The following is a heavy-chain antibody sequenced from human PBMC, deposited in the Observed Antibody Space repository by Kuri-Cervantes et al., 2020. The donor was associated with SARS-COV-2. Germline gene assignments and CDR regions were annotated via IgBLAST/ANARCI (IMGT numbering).Heavy chain of an antibody. CDR3: ASRYYDFWSGYYNNYYGMDV. CDR2: INHSGST. Sequence: GSLRLSCAVYGGSFSGYYWSWIRQPPGKGLEWIGEINHSGSTNYNPSLKSRVTISVDTSKNQFSLKLSSVTAADTAVYYCASRYYDFWSGYYNNYYGMDVWGQGTTVTVSS. D-gene: IGHD3-3*01. J-gene: IGHJ6*02. V-gene: IGHV4-34*01. CDR1: GGSFSGYY.